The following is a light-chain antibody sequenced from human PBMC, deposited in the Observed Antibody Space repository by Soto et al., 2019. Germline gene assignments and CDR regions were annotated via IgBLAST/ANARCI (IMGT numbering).Light chain of an antibody. V-gene: IGKV1-5*01. CDR3: QQYNTYPWT. CDR2: DAS. Sequence: DIQMTQSPATLSASVGDRVTITCRASQSISSWLAWYQQKPGKVPKLLIDDASSLESGVPSRFSGSGSGTEFTLTISSLLPDDFATYYCQQYNTYPWTFGQGTKVEIK. CDR1: QSISSW. J-gene: IGKJ1*01.